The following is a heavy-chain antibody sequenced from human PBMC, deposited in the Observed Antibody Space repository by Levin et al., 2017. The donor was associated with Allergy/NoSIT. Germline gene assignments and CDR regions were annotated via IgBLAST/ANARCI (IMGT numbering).Heavy chain of an antibody. J-gene: IGHJ3*02. CDR2: ISSSSSYI. D-gene: IGHD3-3*01. CDR3: ARERNDFWSGYWRPDAFDI. V-gene: IGHV3-21*01. CDR1: GFTSSSYS. Sequence: GGSLRLSCAASGFTSSSYSMNWVRQAPGKGLEWVSSISSSSSYIYYADSVKGRFTISRDNAKNSLYLQMNSLRAEDTAVYYCARERNDFWSGYWRPDAFDIWGQGTMVTVSS.